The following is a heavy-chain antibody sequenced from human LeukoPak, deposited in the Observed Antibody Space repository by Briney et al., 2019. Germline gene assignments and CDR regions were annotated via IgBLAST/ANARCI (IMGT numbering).Heavy chain of an antibody. D-gene: IGHD6-6*01. Sequence: GGSLRLSCAASGFTFSSYEMNWIRQAPGKGLEWVAHIKPDGSEKYYADSVRGRFTISRDDAQNSVYLQLNSLTAEDTATYYCARGEGRREQLVDYWGQGTLVTVSS. V-gene: IGHV3-7*01. CDR3: ARGEGRREQLVDY. CDR2: IKPDGSEK. J-gene: IGHJ4*02. CDR1: GFTFSSYE.